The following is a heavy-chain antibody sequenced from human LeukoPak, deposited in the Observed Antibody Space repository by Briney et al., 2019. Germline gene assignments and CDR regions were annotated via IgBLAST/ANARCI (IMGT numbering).Heavy chain of an antibody. CDR1: RGTISSGDYY. J-gene: IGHJ4*02. D-gene: IGHD3-22*01. V-gene: IGHV4-61*08. CDR2: LYYCGST. CDR3: AIGLYYDRRSRSRVEY. Sequence: SETLSLTCTVSRGTISSGDYYWRGIRQPPGKGLEWIGYLYYCGSTNYNPSLKSRVTISVDTSKNQFSLKLISVTAADTPVYHCAIGLYYDRRSRSRVEYWGQGTLVTVSS.